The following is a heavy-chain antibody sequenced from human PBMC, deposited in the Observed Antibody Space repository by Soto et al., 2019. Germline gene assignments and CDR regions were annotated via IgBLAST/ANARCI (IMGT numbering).Heavy chain of an antibody. CDR1: GFTFTSSA. J-gene: IGHJ6*03. Sequence: GASVKVSCKASGFTFTSSAMQWVRQARGQRLEWIGWIVVGSGNTNYAQKFQERVTITRDMSTSTAYMELSSLRSEDTAVYYCAAGYYDILTGYYDYYYMDVWGKGTTVTVSS. V-gene: IGHV1-58*02. CDR2: IVVGSGNT. D-gene: IGHD3-9*01. CDR3: AAGYYDILTGYYDYYYMDV.